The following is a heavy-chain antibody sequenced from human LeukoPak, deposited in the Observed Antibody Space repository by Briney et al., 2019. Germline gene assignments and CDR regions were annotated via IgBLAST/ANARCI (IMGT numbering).Heavy chain of an antibody. J-gene: IGHJ6*03. CDR1: GGSISSSSYY. CDR3: ARSDYSSRYYYYMDV. V-gene: IGHV4-39*07. CDR2: IYYSGST. D-gene: IGHD6-13*01. Sequence: PSETLSLTCTVSGGSISSSSYYWGWIRQPPGKGLEWIGSIYYSGSTYYNPSLKSRVTISVDTSKNQFSLKLSSVTAADTAVYYCARSDYSSRYYYYMDVWGKGTTVTVSS.